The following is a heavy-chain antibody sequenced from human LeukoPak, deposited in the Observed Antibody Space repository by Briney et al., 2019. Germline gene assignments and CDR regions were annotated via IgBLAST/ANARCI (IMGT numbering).Heavy chain of an antibody. CDR3: ARATTTVTILPGEADY. CDR1: GYTFTSYG. CDR2: ISAYNGNT. V-gene: IGHV1-18*01. Sequence: ASVKVSCKASGYTFTSYGISWVRQAPGQGLEWMGWISAYNGNTNYAQKLQGRVTMTTDTSTSTAYMELRSLRSDDTAVYYCARATTTVTILPGEADYWGQGTLVTVSS. D-gene: IGHD4-17*01. J-gene: IGHJ4*02.